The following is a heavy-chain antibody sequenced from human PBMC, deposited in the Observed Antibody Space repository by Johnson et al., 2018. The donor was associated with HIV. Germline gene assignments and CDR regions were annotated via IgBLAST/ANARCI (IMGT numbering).Heavy chain of an antibody. Sequence: QVQLVESGGGLVKPGGSLRLSCAASGFTFRDYYMSWIRQAPGKGLEWVSYISSSGSTIYYADSVKGRFTISRDNDKNSLFMEMNSLTAEDTAVYYCAREAPQPSDAYDIWGQGTMVTVSS. CDR3: AREAPQPSDAYDI. D-gene: IGHD5-18*01. CDR2: ISSSGSTI. J-gene: IGHJ3*02. CDR1: GFTFRDYY. V-gene: IGHV3-11*04.